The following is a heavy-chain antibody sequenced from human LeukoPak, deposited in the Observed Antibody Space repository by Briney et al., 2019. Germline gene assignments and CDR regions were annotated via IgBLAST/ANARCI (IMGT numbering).Heavy chain of an antibody. CDR2: MYYSRST. CDR3: ARVRALSDYDSSGDLYYFDY. D-gene: IGHD3-22*01. J-gene: IGHJ4*02. Sequence: SETLSLTCTVSGGSIRSYYWSWIRQPPGKGLEWIGYMYYSRSTNYNPSLKSRVTISVDTSKNQFSLKLSSVTAADTAVYYCARVRALSDYDSSGDLYYFDYWGQGTLVTVSS. V-gene: IGHV4-59*01. CDR1: GGSIRSYY.